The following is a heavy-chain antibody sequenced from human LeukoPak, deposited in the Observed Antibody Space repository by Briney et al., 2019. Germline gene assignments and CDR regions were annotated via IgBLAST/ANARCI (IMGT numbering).Heavy chain of an antibody. CDR1: GGTFSSYA. CDR3: ARVHWNSPHYYYYMDV. CDR2: IIPIFGTA. J-gene: IGHJ6*03. Sequence: GASVKVSCKASGGTFSSYANSWVRQAPAQGLEWMGVIIPIFGTANYAQEFQGRVTITTDESTSTAYMELSSLRSEDTAVYYCARVHWNSPHYYYYMDVWGKGTTVTVSS. D-gene: IGHD1-7*01. V-gene: IGHV1-69*05.